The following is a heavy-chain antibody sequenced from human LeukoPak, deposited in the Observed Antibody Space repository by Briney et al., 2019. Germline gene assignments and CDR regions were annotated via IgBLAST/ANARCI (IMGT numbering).Heavy chain of an antibody. Sequence: GGSLRLSCAASGFTFSSYSMNWVRQAPGKGREWVSYISSSSSTIYYADSVKGRFTISRDNAKNSLYLQMNSLRAEDTAVYYCARDMHLVSLDYWGQGTLVTVSS. CDR1: GFTFSSYS. V-gene: IGHV3-48*01. J-gene: IGHJ4*02. D-gene: IGHD6-13*01. CDR3: ARDMHLVSLDY. CDR2: ISSSSSTI.